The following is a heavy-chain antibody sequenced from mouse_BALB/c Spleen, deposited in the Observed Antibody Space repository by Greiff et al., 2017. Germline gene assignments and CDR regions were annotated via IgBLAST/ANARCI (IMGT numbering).Heavy chain of an antibody. CDR1: GFTFSSYG. CDR2: INSNGGST. J-gene: IGHJ4*01. CDR3: ARARDGSSYFYAMDY. Sequence: EVQLVESGGGLVQPGGSLKLSCAASGFTFSSYGMSWVRQTPDKRLELVATINSNGGSTYYPDSVKGRFTISRDNAKNTLYLQMSSLKSEDTAMYYCARARDGSSYFYAMDYWGQGTSVTVSS. V-gene: IGHV5-6-3*01. D-gene: IGHD1-1*01.